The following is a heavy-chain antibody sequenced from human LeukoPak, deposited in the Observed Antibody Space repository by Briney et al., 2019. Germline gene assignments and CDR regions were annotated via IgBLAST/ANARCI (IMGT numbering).Heavy chain of an antibody. J-gene: IGHJ5*02. Sequence: GGSLRLSCAASGFTFSIYSMNWVRQAPGKGLEWVSSISSSSSYIYYADSVKGRFTISRDNAKNSLYLQMNSLRAEDTAVYHCATRAGYSGSRMFDPWGQGTLVTVSS. V-gene: IGHV3-21*01. D-gene: IGHD5-12*01. CDR2: ISSSSSYI. CDR1: GFTFSIYS. CDR3: ATRAGYSGSRMFDP.